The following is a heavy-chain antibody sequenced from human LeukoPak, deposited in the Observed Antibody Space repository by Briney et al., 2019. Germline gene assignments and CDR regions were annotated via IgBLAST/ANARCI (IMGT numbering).Heavy chain of an antibody. CDR1: GYTFTSYW. Sequence: GESLKISCEGAGYTFTSYWIAWGRQMPGKGLEGVGMIYPGDSDPTYSPYFQGQVTISDDKSISTAYLQWSSLTASDTAMYFCARPRVVAATTSHAAFDIWGQGTLVSVSS. V-gene: IGHV5-51*01. CDR3: ARPRVVAATTSHAAFDI. CDR2: IYPGDSDP. D-gene: IGHD2-15*01. J-gene: IGHJ3*02.